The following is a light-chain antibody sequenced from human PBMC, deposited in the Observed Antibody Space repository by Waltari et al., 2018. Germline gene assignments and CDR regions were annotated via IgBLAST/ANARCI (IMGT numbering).Light chain of an antibody. V-gene: IGKV3-11*01. CDR2: DAS. Sequence: EIALTQSPPTLSLSPGERATLSSRASQSVSSYLAWYQQKPGLAATLLILDASTRATGIPARFSGSGSGPDFTLTISSLVPEDFAVYYCQQRSNWPPRLTFGGGTKVEIK. J-gene: IGKJ4*01. CDR1: QSVSSY. CDR3: QQRSNWPPRLT.